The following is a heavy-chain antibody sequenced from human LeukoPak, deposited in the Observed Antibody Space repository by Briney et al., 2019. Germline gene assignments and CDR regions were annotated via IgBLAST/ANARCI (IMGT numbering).Heavy chain of an antibody. J-gene: IGHJ4*02. CDR3: ARRSQDFDF. Sequence: SETLSLTCAVDGGSFSFYYWSWIRQTPGKGLEWIGEINHSGSSNYNPSLKSRVTISVDTSKDQFSLKLNSVTAADTAVYYCARRSQDFDFWGQGILVTVSA. CDR2: INHSGSS. V-gene: IGHV4-34*01. CDR1: GGSFSFYY.